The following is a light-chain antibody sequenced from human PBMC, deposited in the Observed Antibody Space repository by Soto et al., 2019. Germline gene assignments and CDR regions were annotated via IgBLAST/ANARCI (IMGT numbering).Light chain of an antibody. V-gene: IGKV3-20*01. Sequence: IVLTQSPGTLSLSPGERATLSCRASQTGSNSYLAWYQQKSGQAPRLLIYGVSTRATGIPDRFSGSGSGTDFTLTINRLEPEDSAVYYCQQYGSSPPYTFGQGTKVEI. CDR3: QQYGSSPPYT. J-gene: IGKJ2*01. CDR2: GVS. CDR1: QTGSNSY.